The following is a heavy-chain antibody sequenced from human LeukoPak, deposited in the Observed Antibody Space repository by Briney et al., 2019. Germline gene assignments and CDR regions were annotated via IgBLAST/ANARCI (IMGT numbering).Heavy chain of an antibody. Sequence: GASVKVSCKASGYTFTSYAMNWVRQAPGQGLEWMGWINTNTGNPTYAQGFTGRFVFSLDTSVSTAYLQISSLKAEDTAVYYCATRRGDTRDRYYYYYGMDVWGQGTTVTVSS. D-gene: IGHD2-21*02. V-gene: IGHV7-4-1*02. CDR1: GYTFTSYA. CDR3: ATRRGDTRDRYYYYYGMDV. J-gene: IGHJ6*02. CDR2: INTNTGNP.